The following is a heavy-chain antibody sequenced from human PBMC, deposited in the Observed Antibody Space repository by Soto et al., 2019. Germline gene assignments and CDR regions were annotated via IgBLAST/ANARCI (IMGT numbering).Heavy chain of an antibody. CDR2: ISHSGRP. J-gene: IGHJ5*02. CDR1: SGSISSRNW. Sequence: QVQLQESGPGLVKPSGTLSLTCGVSSGSISSRNWWSWVRQPPGKGLEWIGEISHSGRPNYNPSRESRVTMSVDKSRNQFYLKLNFVTAADTAVYYCATQTYSYNWHHWGQGTLVTVSS. CDR3: ATQTYSYNWHH. V-gene: IGHV4-4*02. D-gene: IGHD1-1*01.